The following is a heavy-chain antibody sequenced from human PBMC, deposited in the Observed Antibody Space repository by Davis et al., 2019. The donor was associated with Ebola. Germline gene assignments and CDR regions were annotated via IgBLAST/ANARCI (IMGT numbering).Heavy chain of an antibody. CDR3: ARGNYGDYIVLYYYNMDV. D-gene: IGHD4-17*01. V-gene: IGHV4-4*02. CDR1: GDSISSKNW. CDR2: IYHSGST. J-gene: IGHJ6*02. Sequence: SETLSLTCTVSGDSISSKNWWSWVRQSPGKGLEWIGEIYHSGSTNYNPSLKSRVTISVDKSKNQFSLKLSSVTAADTAVYYCARGNYGDYIVLYYYNMDVWGQGTTVTVSS.